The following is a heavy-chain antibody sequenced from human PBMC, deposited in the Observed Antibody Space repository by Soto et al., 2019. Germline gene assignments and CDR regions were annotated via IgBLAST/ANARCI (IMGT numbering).Heavy chain of an antibody. V-gene: IGHV4-30-2*01. CDR1: GGSISSGDYS. J-gene: IGHJ4*02. CDR3: AREYRGADNYYFDY. Sequence: PSETLSLTCAVSGGSISSGDYSWSWIRQPPGKGLEWIGYIYHSESTYYNPSLKSRVTISVDMSKNHFSLKLSSVTAADTAVYYCAREYRGADNYYFDYWGQGTLVTVSS. CDR2: IYHSEST. D-gene: IGHD1-20*01.